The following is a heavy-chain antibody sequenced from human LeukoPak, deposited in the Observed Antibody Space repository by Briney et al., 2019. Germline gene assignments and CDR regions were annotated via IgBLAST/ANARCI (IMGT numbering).Heavy chain of an antibody. D-gene: IGHD2-2*01. J-gene: IGHJ6*02. Sequence: GGSLRLSCAASGFTVSSSYMSWVRQAPGKGLEWVSYISSSSSTIYYADSVKGRFTISRDNAKNSLYLQVNSLRDEDTAVYYCARDQACSSTSCPYSYYPYYYYYGMDVWGQGTTVTVSS. CDR1: GFTVSSSY. CDR3: ARDQACSSTSCPYSYYPYYYYYGMDV. CDR2: ISSSSSTI. V-gene: IGHV3-48*02.